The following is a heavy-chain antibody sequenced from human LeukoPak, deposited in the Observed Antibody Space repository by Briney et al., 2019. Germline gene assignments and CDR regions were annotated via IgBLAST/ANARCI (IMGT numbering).Heavy chain of an antibody. D-gene: IGHD3-10*01. CDR3: VRGPYGSSISNWFDP. Sequence: SETLSLTCAVSGGSINSYYWSWIRQPLGKGLEWIGYIYYNGGTNYGPSLRSRVTMSVDTPNKQFSLNLRSVTAADTAVYYCVRGPYGSSISNWFDPWGQGLLVTVSS. V-gene: IGHV4-59*01. J-gene: IGHJ5*02. CDR1: GGSINSYY. CDR2: IYYNGGT.